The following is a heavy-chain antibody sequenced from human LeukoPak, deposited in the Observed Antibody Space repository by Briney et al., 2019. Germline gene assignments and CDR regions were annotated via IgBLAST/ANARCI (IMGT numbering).Heavy chain of an antibody. D-gene: IGHD3-16*01. Sequence: SETLSLTCTVSGGSISSSSYYWGWIRQPPGKGLEWIGSIYYSGSTYYNPSLQSRVTISVDTSKNQFSLKLSSVTAADTAVYYCARGYDWVHAFDIWGQGTMVTVSS. V-gene: IGHV4-39*01. J-gene: IGHJ3*02. CDR1: GGSISSSSYY. CDR3: ARGYDWVHAFDI. CDR2: IYYSGST.